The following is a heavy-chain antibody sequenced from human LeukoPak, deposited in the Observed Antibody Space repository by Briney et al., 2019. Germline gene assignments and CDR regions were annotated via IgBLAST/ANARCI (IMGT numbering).Heavy chain of an antibody. Sequence: GASVKVSCKASGYTFTSYYMHWVRQAPGQGLEWMGIINPSGGSTSYAQKFQGRVTLTRDTSINTAYMELSRLRSDDTAVYYCARVLRYYDILSKPFDYWGPGTLVTVSS. J-gene: IGHJ4*02. CDR3: ARVLRYYDILSKPFDY. CDR1: GYTFTSYY. D-gene: IGHD3-9*01. CDR2: INPSGGST. V-gene: IGHV1-46*01.